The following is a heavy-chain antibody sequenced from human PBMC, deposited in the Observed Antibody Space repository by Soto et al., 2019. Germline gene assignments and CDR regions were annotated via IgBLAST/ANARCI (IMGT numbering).Heavy chain of an antibody. CDR1: GGTFSSYA. J-gene: IGHJ6*02. V-gene: IGHV1-69*12. Sequence: QVQLVQSGAEVKKPGSSVKVSCKASGGTFSSYAISCVRQAPGQGLEWMGGIIPIFGTANYAQKFQGRVTITADESTSTAYMELSSLRSEDTAVYYCARDQYGSGSHEGLGGMDVWGQGTTVTVSS. CDR3: ARDQYGSGSHEGLGGMDV. D-gene: IGHD3-10*01. CDR2: IIPIFGTA.